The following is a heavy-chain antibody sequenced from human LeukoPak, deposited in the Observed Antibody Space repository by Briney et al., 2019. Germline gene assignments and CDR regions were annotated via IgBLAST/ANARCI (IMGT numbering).Heavy chain of an antibody. CDR3: AIALPDTAMVY. D-gene: IGHD5-18*01. J-gene: IGHJ4*02. CDR2: ISTYNGNT. V-gene: IGHV1-18*01. Sequence: ASVKVSCKASGYTFTTYGISWVRQAPGQGLEWMGWISTYNGNTNYAQKLQGRVTMTTDTSTSTAYMELRSLRSDDTAVYYCAIALPDTAMVYWGQGTLVTVSS. CDR1: GYTFTTYG.